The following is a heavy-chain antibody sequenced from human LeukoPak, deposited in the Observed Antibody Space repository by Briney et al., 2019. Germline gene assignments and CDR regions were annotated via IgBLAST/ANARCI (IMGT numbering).Heavy chain of an antibody. CDR3: ARVGRVATHVQH. CDR2: INHSGST. CDR1: GGSFSGYY. Sequence: MPSETLSLTCAVYGGSFSGYYWSWIRQPPGEGLEWIGEINHSGSTNYNPSLKSRVTISVDTSKNQFSLKLSSVTAADTAVYYCARVGRVATHVQHWGQGTLVTVSS. D-gene: IGHD5-12*01. V-gene: IGHV4-34*01. J-gene: IGHJ1*01.